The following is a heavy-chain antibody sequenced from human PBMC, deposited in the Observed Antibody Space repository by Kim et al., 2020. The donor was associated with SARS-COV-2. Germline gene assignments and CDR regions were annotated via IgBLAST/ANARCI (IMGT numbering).Heavy chain of an antibody. CDR2: ISSNGGST. V-gene: IGHV3-64D*06. CDR1: GFTFSSYA. J-gene: IGHJ6*02. CDR3: VKADTDYYYYYGMDV. Sequence: GGSLRLSCSASGFTFSSYAMHWVRQAPGKGLEYVSAISSNGGSTYYADSVKGRFTISRDNSKNTLYIQMSSLRAEDTAVYYCVKADTDYYYYYGMDVWGQGTTVTVSS.